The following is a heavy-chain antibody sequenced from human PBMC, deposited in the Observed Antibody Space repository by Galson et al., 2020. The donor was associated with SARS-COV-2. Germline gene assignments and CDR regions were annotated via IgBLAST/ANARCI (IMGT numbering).Heavy chain of an antibody. Sequence: GGSLRLSCAASGFTFSSYAMHWVRQAPGKGLEWVAVISYDGSNNYYADSVKGRSTISRDNSKNTLYLQMNSLRAEDTAVYYCARGSYDSSGYYELAFDIWGQGTMVTVSS. D-gene: IGHD3-22*01. CDR1: GFTFSSYA. CDR2: ISYDGSNN. CDR3: ARGSYDSSGYYELAFDI. V-gene: IGHV3-30*01. J-gene: IGHJ3*02.